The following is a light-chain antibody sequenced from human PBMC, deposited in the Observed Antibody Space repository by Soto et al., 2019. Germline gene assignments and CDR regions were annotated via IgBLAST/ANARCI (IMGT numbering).Light chain of an antibody. J-gene: IGKJ4*02. CDR3: QQYVNVPPT. CDR1: QDITND. CDR2: EAS. Sequence: DIQMTQSPSSLSASVGDRVTITCQASQDITNDLNWYQQKPGKAPKVLIYEASNLETGVPSRFSGSGSGTDFTFTISSLQPEDIATYFCQQYVNVPPTFGGGTKVEIK. V-gene: IGKV1-33*01.